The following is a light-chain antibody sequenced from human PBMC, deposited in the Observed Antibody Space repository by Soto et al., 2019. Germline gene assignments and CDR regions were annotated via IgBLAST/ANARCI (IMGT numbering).Light chain of an antibody. CDR2: DVS. J-gene: IGLJ2*01. CDR3: YSYAGSFVV. V-gene: IGLV2-11*01. CDR1: SSDVGGYNY. Sequence: QSALTQPRSVSGSPGQSVTISCTGTSSDVGGYNYVSWYQQHPGKAPKLMIYDVSKRPSGVPDRFSGSKSGNTASLTISGLEDEDEADCYCYSYAGSFVVFGGGTKVTVL.